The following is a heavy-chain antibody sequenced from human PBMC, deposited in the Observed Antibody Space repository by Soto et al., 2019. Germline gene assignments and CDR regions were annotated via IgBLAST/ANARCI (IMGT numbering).Heavy chain of an antibody. Sequence: QVQLVESGGGVVQPGMSLRLSCAASGFKFRNYAIHWVRQAPGKGLEWLAVIWCDGNKEYYADSVKGRLTISRDNSKNTIFLHTNSLTADDSGLFYCARVHSMMLLDRFDPWCPGTVVTVSS. V-gene: IGHV3-33*01. D-gene: IGHD3-16*01. CDR2: IWCDGNKE. CDR3: ARVHSMMLLDRFDP. J-gene: IGHJ5*02. CDR1: GFKFRNYA.